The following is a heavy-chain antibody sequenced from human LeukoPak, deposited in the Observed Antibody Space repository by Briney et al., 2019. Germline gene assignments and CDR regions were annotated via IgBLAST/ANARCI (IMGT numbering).Heavy chain of an antibody. J-gene: IGHJ4*02. D-gene: IGHD3-22*01. CDR2: ISDRGGRT. Sequence: PGGSLRLSCAVSGITLSSYGMSWVRQAPGKGQEWVAGISDRGGRTNYAVSVKGRFTISRDNPKNTLYLQMNSLRAEDTAVYFCAKRGVVIRVILVGFHKEAYYFDSWGQGALVTVSS. CDR3: AKRGVVIRVILVGFHKEAYYFDS. V-gene: IGHV3-23*01. CDR1: GITLSSYG.